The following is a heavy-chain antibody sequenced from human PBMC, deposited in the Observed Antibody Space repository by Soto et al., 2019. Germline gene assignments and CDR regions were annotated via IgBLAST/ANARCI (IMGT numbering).Heavy chain of an antibody. CDR3: ARTAGGRVRGALDI. Sequence: QVQLEESGGGVVQPGTSLRLSCVASGFTCSSYGRHWVRQAPGKGLEWVAVIPNTENKKYYADSVKGRFTISRDNSQNTLFLQMDSLMSEDTAVYYCARTAGGRVRGALDIWGQGTMVTVS. CDR1: GFTCSSYG. V-gene: IGHV3-30-3*01. D-gene: IGHD6-13*01. J-gene: IGHJ3*02. CDR2: IPNTENKK.